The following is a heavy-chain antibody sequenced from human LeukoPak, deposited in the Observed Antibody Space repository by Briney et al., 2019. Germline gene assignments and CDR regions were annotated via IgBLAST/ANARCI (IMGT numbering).Heavy chain of an antibody. CDR1: GGSISTYF. CDR3: ARHNGIS. V-gene: IGHV4-59*08. J-gene: IGHJ5*02. Sequence: TSETLSLTCTVSGGSISTYFWSWIRQPPGKGLEWIGYIYYSGSTNYNPSLKSRVTISVDTSKNQFSLKLSSVTAADTAVYYCARHNGISWGQGTLVTVSS. D-gene: IGHD2-15*01. CDR2: IYYSGST.